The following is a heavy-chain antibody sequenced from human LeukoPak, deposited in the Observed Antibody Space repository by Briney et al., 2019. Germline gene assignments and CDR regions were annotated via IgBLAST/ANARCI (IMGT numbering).Heavy chain of an antibody. Sequence: PSETPSLTCTVSGDSISSSSYYWGWIRQPPGKGLEWIGSIYYSGRTYYYNLALKSRVTISVDTSKNQFSLKLSSVTAADTAVYYCARAPNFYDFWSGYLTEFDYWGQGTLVTVSS. J-gene: IGHJ4*02. D-gene: IGHD3-3*01. V-gene: IGHV4-39*07. CDR1: GDSISSSSYY. CDR3: ARAPNFYDFWSGYLTEFDY. CDR2: IYYSGRTY.